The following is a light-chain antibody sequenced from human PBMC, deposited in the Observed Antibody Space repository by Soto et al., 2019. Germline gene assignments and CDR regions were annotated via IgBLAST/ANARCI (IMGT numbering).Light chain of an antibody. J-gene: IGKJ4*01. V-gene: IGKV1D-12*01. CDR3: QQANSFPLT. Sequence: DIQMTQSPSSVSASVGDRVTITCRASQGISSWLVWYQQKPGKAPKVLISAASSLQSGVPSRFSGSGSGTDFTLTINSLQPEDFATYYCQQANSFPLTFGGGTKVEIK. CDR2: AAS. CDR1: QGISSW.